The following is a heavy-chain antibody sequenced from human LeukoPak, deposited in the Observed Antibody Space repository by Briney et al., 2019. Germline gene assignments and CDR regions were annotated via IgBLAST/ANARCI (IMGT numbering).Heavy chain of an antibody. V-gene: IGHV3-30*02. CDR2: IRYDGSNK. Sequence: GGSLRLSCAASGFTFRSYWMSWVRQAPGKGLEWVAFIRYDGSNKYYADSVKGRFTISRDNSKNTLYLQMNSLRAEDTAVYYCAKDSPRYSYGQSSDYWGQGTLVTVSS. D-gene: IGHD5-18*01. J-gene: IGHJ4*02. CDR1: GFTFRSYW. CDR3: AKDSPRYSYGQSSDY.